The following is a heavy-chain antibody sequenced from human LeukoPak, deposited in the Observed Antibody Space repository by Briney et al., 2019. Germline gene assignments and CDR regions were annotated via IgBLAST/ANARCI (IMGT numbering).Heavy chain of an antibody. CDR2: IGSSGGST. CDR1: GXNFITAA. D-gene: IGHD5-24*01. CDR3: VKDIQLST. Sequence: PGGSLRLSCAASGXNFITAARTWVRQAPGKGLEWVSLIGSSGGSTYYADSVKGRFTISRDNFNHTLSLQMNSLRVEDTAIYYCVKDIQLSTWGLGTMVTVSS. J-gene: IGHJ3*01. V-gene: IGHV3-23*01.